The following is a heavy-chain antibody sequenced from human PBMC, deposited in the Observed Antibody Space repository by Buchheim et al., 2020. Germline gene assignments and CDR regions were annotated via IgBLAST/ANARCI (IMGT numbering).Heavy chain of an antibody. J-gene: IGHJ5*02. V-gene: IGHV4-30-2*01. CDR1: GCSISSGGYS. CDR2: IYHSGST. D-gene: IGHD3-10*01. CDR3: ASSRGSYYKLHWFDP. Sequence: QLQLQESGSGLVKPSQTLSLTCAVSGCSISSGGYSWSWIRQPPGTGLEWIGYIYHSGSTYYNPSLKSRVTISVDRSKNQFSLKLSSVTAADTAVYYCASSRGSYYKLHWFDPWGQGTL.